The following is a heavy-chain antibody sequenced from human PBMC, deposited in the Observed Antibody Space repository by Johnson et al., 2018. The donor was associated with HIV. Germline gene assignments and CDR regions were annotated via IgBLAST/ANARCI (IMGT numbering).Heavy chain of an antibody. CDR3: ARLPGYSSGWTLGAFDI. CDR2: ISYDGSKK. Sequence: VQLVESGGGVVQPGRSLRLSCAASGFTFSSYGMHWVRQAPGKGLEWVAVISYDGSKKYYADSVKGRFTISRDNSKNTLYLQMNSLRAEDTAVYYCARLPGYSSGWTLGAFDIWGQGTMVTVSS. D-gene: IGHD6-19*01. J-gene: IGHJ3*02. V-gene: IGHV3-30*19. CDR1: GFTFSSYG.